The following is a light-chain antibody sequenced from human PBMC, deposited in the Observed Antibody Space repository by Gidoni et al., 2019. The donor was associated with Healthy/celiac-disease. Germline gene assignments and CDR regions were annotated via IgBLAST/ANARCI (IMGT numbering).Light chain of an antibody. Sequence: ELVMTQSSATLSVSPGERATLSCRASQSVSSNLAWYQQKPGQAPRLLIYGASTRATGIPARFSGSGSGTEFTLTISSLQSEDFAVYYCQQYNNWPPWTFDQGTKVEIK. CDR1: QSVSSN. CDR2: GAS. CDR3: QQYNNWPPWT. J-gene: IGKJ1*01. V-gene: IGKV3-15*01.